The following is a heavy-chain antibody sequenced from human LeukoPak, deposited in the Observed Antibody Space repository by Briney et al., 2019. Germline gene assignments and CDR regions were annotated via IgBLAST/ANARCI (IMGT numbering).Heavy chain of an antibody. J-gene: IGHJ4*02. CDR3: AREEYSSSSEYY. CDR2: IIPILGIA. Sequence: SVKVSCKASGGTFRSYAISWVRQAPGQGLEWMGRIIPILGIANYAQKFQGRVTITADESTSTAYMELSSLRSEDTAVYYCAREEYSSSSEYYWGQGTLVTVSS. CDR1: GGTFRSYA. D-gene: IGHD6-6*01. V-gene: IGHV1-69*04.